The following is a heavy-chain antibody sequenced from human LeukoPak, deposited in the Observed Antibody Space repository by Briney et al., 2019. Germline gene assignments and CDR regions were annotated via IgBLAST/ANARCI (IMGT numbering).Heavy chain of an antibody. D-gene: IGHD5-18*01. CDR3: ARDGSPGYSYGTKWFDS. Sequence: ASVKVSCKASGYTFTGYYMHWVRQAPGQGLEWMGWINPNSGGTNYAQKFQGRVTMTRDTSISTAYMELSRLRSDDTAVYYCARDGSPGYSYGTKWFDSWGQGTLVTVSS. CDR2: INPNSGGT. J-gene: IGHJ5*01. V-gene: IGHV1-2*02. CDR1: GYTFTGYY.